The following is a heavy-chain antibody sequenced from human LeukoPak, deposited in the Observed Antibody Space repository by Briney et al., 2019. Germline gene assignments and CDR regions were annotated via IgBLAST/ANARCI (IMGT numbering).Heavy chain of an antibody. J-gene: IGHJ4*02. CDR3: AKGLGRNSYYSDS. CDR1: GFTFSNDG. Sequence: GGSLRLSCAASGFTFSNDGIHWVRQAPGKGLEWVAIIYSDGSKKYYADSVKGRFTISRDNSKNTLYLEMSSLRAGDTAVYYCAKGLGRNSYYSDSWGQGTLVTVSS. CDR2: IYSDGSKK. V-gene: IGHV3-30*02. D-gene: IGHD2-15*01.